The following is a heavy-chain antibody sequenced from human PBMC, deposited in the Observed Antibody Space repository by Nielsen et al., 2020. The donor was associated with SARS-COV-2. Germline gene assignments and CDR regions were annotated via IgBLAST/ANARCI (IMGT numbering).Heavy chain of an antibody. D-gene: IGHD1-14*01. CDR3: ARRSLYKQDYYGMDV. J-gene: IGHJ6*02. V-gene: IGHV5-51*01. CDR2: IYPGDSDT. Sequence: GESLKISCKGSGYSFTSYWIGWVRQMPGKGLEWMGIIYPGDSDTRYSPSFQGQVTISADKSISTAYPQWSSLKASDTAMYYCARRSLYKQDYYGMDVWGQGTTVTVSS. CDR1: GYSFTSYW.